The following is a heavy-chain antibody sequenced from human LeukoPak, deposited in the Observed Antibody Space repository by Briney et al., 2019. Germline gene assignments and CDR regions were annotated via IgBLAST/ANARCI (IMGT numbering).Heavy chain of an antibody. CDR1: GYTFTDYY. V-gene: IGHV1-2*02. Sequence: ASVKVSCKASGYTFTDYYMHWVRQAPGQGLEWMGWTNPNSGGTNYAQKFQGRVTMTEDTSTDTAYMELSSLRSEDTAVYYCARTGPLTYNWNSGSLHAFDIWGQGTMVTVSS. D-gene: IGHD1-7*01. CDR2: TNPNSGGT. CDR3: ARTGPLTYNWNSGSLHAFDI. J-gene: IGHJ3*02.